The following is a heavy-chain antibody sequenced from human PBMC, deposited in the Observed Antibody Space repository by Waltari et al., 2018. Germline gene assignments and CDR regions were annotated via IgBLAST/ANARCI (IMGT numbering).Heavy chain of an antibody. Sequence: QVQLVQSVSELKKPGASVKVSCKASGYTFTIYALHVVRQAPGQGLEWMGWINTNTGKPTYAQGFTGRFVFSLDTSVSTAYLQISSLKAEDTAVYYCAREGGSIAVAGRDYWGQGTLVTVSS. CDR1: GYTFTIYA. D-gene: IGHD6-19*01. CDR2: INTNTGKP. J-gene: IGHJ4*02. CDR3: AREGGSIAVAGRDY. V-gene: IGHV7-4-1*02.